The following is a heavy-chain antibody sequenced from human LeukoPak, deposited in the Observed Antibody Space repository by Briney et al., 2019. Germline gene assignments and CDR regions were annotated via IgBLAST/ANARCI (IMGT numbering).Heavy chain of an antibody. J-gene: IGHJ4*02. CDR2: MKLKGYDHPI. CDR3: TAGTVPSGIDY. CDR1: GFTFSNAW. V-gene: IGHV3-15*01. D-gene: IGHD3/OR15-3a*01. Sequence: PGESLRLSCAVSGFTFSNAWMSWVRQAPARGLDWVGRMKLKGYDHPIHSVPPVKSRRSISSDDSKILLYLQMNGLKSDDTAVYYCTAGTVPSGIDYWGQGTLVTVSS.